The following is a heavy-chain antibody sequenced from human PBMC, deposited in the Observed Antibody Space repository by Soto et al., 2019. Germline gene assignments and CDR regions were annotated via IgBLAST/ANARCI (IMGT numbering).Heavy chain of an antibody. CDR1: GYSFTSYW. Sequence: GESLKISSKGSGYSFTSYWIGWVRQMPGKGLEWMGIIYPGDSDTRYSPSFQGQVTISADKAISTAYLQWSSLKASDTAMYYCAKTVPSYDILTGYYMGVAANWFDPWGQGTLVTVSS. V-gene: IGHV5-51*01. D-gene: IGHD3-9*01. J-gene: IGHJ5*02. CDR3: AKTVPSYDILTGYYMGVAANWFDP. CDR2: IYPGDSDT.